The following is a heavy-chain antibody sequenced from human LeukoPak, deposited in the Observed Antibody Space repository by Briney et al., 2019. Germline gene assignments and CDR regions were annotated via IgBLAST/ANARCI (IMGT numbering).Heavy chain of an antibody. D-gene: IGHD3-10*01. Sequence: GGSLRLSCAPSALTFSSYGMHWVRQAPGKGREWVAVIWYDGSNKYYADSVKGRFTISRDNSKNTLYLQMNSLRAEDTAVYYCARDPSYYYGWGSPLDYWGQGTLVTVSS. J-gene: IGHJ4*02. V-gene: IGHV3-33*01. CDR1: ALTFSSYG. CDR3: ARDPSYYYGWGSPLDY. CDR2: IWYDGSNK.